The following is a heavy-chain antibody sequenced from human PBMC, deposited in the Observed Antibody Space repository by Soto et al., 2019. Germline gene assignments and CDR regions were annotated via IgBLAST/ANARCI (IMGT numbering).Heavy chain of an antibody. D-gene: IGHD2-15*01. Sequence: QVQLVQSGAEVKKPGSSVKVSCKASGGTFSSYGISWVRQAPGQGLEWVGGIIPVFGTANYAQKFQGRVTITXXEXTXXADMELSSLRSEDTAVYYCARGAVERGYYYYGMDVWGQGTTVTVSS. V-gene: IGHV1-69*05. J-gene: IGHJ6*02. CDR1: GGTFSSYG. CDR2: IIPVFGTA. CDR3: ARGAVERGYYYYGMDV.